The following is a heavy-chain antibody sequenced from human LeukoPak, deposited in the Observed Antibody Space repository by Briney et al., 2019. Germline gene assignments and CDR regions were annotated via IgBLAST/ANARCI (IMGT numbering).Heavy chain of an antibody. J-gene: IGHJ3*02. CDR3: ARDLKLTGTAFDI. Sequence: SETLSLTCTVSGGSINSYYWSWIRQPPGKGLEGIGYIYYSWSTNYNPSLKSRVTLSEDTSKNQFSLKLSAVTVPPPAVSDRARDLKLTGTAFDISGQGTMVTVSS. D-gene: IGHD7-27*01. CDR2: IYYSWST. CDR1: GGSINSYY. V-gene: IGHV4-59*01.